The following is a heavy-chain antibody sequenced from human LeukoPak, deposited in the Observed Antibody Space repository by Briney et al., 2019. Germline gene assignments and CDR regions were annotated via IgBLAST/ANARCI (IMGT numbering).Heavy chain of an antibody. CDR3: AKETGYTSGWWDY. J-gene: IGHJ4*02. CDR1: GFTFSSYW. D-gene: IGHD6-19*01. Sequence: GGSLRLSCAASGFTFSSYWMYWVRQAPGKGLVWVSRISSDGSSTSYADSMKGRFTISRDNSRNTLYLQMNSLRAEDTAVYYCAKETGYTSGWWDYWGQGTLVTVSS. V-gene: IGHV3-74*01. CDR2: ISSDGSST.